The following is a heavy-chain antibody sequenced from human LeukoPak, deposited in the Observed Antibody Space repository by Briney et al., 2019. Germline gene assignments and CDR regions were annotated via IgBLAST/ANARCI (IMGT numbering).Heavy chain of an antibody. Sequence: PGGSLRLSCAASGFTFSSYAMSWVRQAPGKGLEWVSAISGSGGSTYYADSVKGRFTISRDNSKNSLYLQTNSLRAGDTAVYYCAKPPDLGWGSDYFDFWGQGTLVTVSS. D-gene: IGHD7-27*01. CDR2: ISGSGGST. V-gene: IGHV3-23*01. CDR3: AKPPDLGWGSDYFDF. CDR1: GFTFSSYA. J-gene: IGHJ4*02.